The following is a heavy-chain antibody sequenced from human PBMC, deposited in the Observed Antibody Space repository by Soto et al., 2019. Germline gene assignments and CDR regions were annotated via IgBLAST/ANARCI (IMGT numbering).Heavy chain of an antibody. CDR3: ASNAQYSSGGSGYAY. J-gene: IGHJ4*02. CDR2: TIPILSVT. Sequence: QVQMVQSGAEVKKPGSSVKVSCKTSGGTFGRFSISWVRQAPGQGLEWMGGTIPILSVTNYAQKFQGRVTIIVDETTRTAYMELSSLRSDDTAIYYCASNAQYSSGGSGYAYWGQGTLVTVSS. CDR1: GGTFGRFS. V-gene: IGHV1-69*01. D-gene: IGHD2-15*01.